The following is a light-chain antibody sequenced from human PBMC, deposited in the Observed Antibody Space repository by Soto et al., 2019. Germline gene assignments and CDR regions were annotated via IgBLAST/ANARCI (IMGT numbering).Light chain of an antibody. J-gene: IGKJ4*01. Sequence: DIQMTQSPSTLSASVGDRVTITCRASQSFSTWLAWYQQKPGRVPELLIYDASNLQSGVPSRFSGSGAGTEFTLTISSLQPDDFATYYCQQYNSYPITFGGGTKVDIK. CDR1: QSFSTW. V-gene: IGKV1-5*01. CDR2: DAS. CDR3: QQYNSYPIT.